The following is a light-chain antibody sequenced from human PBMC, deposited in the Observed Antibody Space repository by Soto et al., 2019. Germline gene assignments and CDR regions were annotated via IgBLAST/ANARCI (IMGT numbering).Light chain of an antibody. CDR3: SSYTSISTYV. CDR2: EVS. J-gene: IGLJ1*01. CDR1: SSDVGGYDY. V-gene: IGLV2-14*01. Sequence: QSVLTQPASVSGSPGQSITISCTGTSSDVGGYDYVSWYQQHPGRAPKLMIYEVSNRPSGVSNRFSGSKSANTASLTISGLQAEDEADYYCSSYTSISTYVFGTGTMVTVL.